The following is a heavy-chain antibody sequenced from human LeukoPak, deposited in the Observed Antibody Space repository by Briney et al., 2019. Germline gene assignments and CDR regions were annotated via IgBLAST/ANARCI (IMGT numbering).Heavy chain of an antibody. Sequence: PGRSLRLSCAASGFTFSSYGMHWVRQAPGKGLEWVAVISYDGSNKYYADSVKGRFTISRDNSKNTLYLQRNSLRAEDTAVYYCAKDTIDYWGQGTLVTVSS. J-gene: IGHJ4*02. CDR3: AKDTIDY. CDR2: ISYDGSNK. CDR1: GFTFSSYG. V-gene: IGHV3-30*18.